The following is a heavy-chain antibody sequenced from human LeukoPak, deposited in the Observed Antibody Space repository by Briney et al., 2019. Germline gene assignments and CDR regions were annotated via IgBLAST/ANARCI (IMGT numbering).Heavy chain of an antibody. CDR3: ARYREGYNYPYYYYMDV. D-gene: IGHD5-24*01. CDR1: GGSISSYY. J-gene: IGHJ6*03. V-gene: IGHV4-59*01. Sequence: SETPSLTCTVSGGSISSYYRSWIRQPPGKGLQWIGYIYYSGSTNYNPSLKSRVTISVDTSKNQFSLKLSSVTAADTAVYYCARYREGYNYPYYYYMDVWGKGTTVTISS. CDR2: IYYSGST.